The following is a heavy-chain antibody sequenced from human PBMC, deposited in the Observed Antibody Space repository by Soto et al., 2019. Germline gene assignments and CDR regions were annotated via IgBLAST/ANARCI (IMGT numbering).Heavy chain of an antibody. J-gene: IGHJ4*02. CDR1: GYTFRELS. D-gene: IGHD3-22*01. CDR2: FDPEEGEN. V-gene: IGHV1-24*01. Sequence: ASVKVSCKVSGYTFRELSMHWVRQGPDKGLEWMGGFDPEEGENIRAQKFQGRVTMTEDTSTNTAHMELTRLTSEDTAVYYCAKSPMIVVVRIDYWGQGTLVTVSS. CDR3: AKSPMIVVVRIDY.